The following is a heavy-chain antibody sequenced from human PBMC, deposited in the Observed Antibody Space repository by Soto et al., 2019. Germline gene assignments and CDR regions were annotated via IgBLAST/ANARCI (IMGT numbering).Heavy chain of an antibody. D-gene: IGHD2-8*02. CDR3: AKDVDIVLVIGVTLHH. J-gene: IGHJ5*02. Sequence: GGSLRLSCAASGFTFTNYGMHWVRQAPGKGLEWVAVISYDGSKKYYADSVKGRFTISRDNSKNTLYLQINSLGAEDTAIYYCAKDVDIVLVIGVTLHHWGRGTLVTVSS. V-gene: IGHV3-30*18. CDR1: GFTFTNYG. CDR2: ISYDGSKK.